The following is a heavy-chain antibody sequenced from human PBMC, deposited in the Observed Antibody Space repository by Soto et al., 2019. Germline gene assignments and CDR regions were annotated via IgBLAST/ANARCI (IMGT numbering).Heavy chain of an antibody. Sequence: ASVKVSCKASGYTFTSYGISWVRQAPGQWLEWMGLLIPYNGDRIYAQKFQGRVILTTDTATNTAYMELGSLRSDDTAVYYCVRDASSGYRGWWDPWGQGTLVTVSS. J-gene: IGHJ5*02. D-gene: IGHD5-12*01. CDR2: LIPYNGDR. V-gene: IGHV1-18*01. CDR3: VRDASSGYRGWWDP. CDR1: GYTFTSYG.